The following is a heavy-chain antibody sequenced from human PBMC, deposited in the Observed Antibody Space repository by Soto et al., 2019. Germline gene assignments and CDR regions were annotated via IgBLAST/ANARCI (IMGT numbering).Heavy chain of an antibody. J-gene: IGHJ5*02. CDR3: ARGRTTIFGVVMNFVP. CDR1: GGSISSSSYY. CDR2: IYYSGST. V-gene: IGHV4-39*01. Sequence: SETLSLTCTVSGGSISSSSYYWGWIRQPPGKGLEWIGSIYYSGSTYYNPSLKSRVTISVDTSKNQFSLKLSSVTAADTAVYYCARGRTTIFGVVMNFVPWGQGTLLTVSS. D-gene: IGHD3-3*01.